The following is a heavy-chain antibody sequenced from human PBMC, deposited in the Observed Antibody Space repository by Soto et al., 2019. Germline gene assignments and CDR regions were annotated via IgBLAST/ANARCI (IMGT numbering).Heavy chain of an antibody. J-gene: IGHJ4*02. D-gene: IGHD6-6*01. CDR1: GGSISSSSYY. CDR2: IYYSGST. V-gene: IGHV4-39*01. Sequence: QLQLQESGPGLVKPSETLSLTCTVSGGSISSSSYYWGWIRQPPGKGLEWIGSIYYSGSTYYNPSRKSRVTISVDTSKNQFSLKLSSVTAADTAVYYCARLAARSPLYYFDYWGQGTLVTVSS. CDR3: ARLAARSPLYYFDY.